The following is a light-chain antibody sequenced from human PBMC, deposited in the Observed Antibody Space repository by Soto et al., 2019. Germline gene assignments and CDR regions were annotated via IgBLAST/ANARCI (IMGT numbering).Light chain of an antibody. Sequence: DIVMTQSPDSLAVSLGERATINCKSSQSVLYSSNNKNYLAWYQQKPGQPPKLLIYWASTRESGVPARLSRSGSGTDFTLTISSLQAEDVAVYYCQQYYSTPYTFGQGTKLEIK. CDR2: WAS. CDR3: QQYYSTPYT. J-gene: IGKJ2*01. CDR1: QSVLYSSNNKNY. V-gene: IGKV4-1*01.